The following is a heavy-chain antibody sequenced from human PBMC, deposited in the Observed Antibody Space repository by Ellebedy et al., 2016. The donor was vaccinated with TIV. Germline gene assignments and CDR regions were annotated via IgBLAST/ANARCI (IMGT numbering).Heavy chain of an antibody. CDR3: ARASDYDSSGYPLAPQYFQH. V-gene: IGHV3-48*02. J-gene: IGHJ1*01. D-gene: IGHD3-22*01. CDR1: GFTFSLYS. CDR2: ISSSSSTI. Sequence: GGSLRLSXAASGFTFSLYSMTWVRQAPGKGLEWVSYISSSSSTIYYADSVKGRFTISRDNAKNSLYLQMNSLRDDDTAVYYCARASDYDSSGYPLAPQYFQHWGQGTLVTVSS.